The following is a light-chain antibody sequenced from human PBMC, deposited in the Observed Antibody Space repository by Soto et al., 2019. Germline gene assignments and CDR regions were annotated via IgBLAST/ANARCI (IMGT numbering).Light chain of an antibody. CDR3: QQYTSYYT. CDR2: DAS. J-gene: IGKJ2*01. V-gene: IGKV1-5*01. CDR1: QSISSW. Sequence: DIRMTQSPSTLSASVGDRVTITCRASQSISSWLAWYQQKPGKAPKLLIFDASSLESGVPSRFSGSGSGTEFTLTISSLQPDDFATYYCQQYTSYYTFGQGTKVDIK.